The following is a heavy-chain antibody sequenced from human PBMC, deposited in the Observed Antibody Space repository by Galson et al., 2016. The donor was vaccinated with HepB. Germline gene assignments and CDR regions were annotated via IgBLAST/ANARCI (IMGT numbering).Heavy chain of an antibody. CDR2: IYYIGTT. J-gene: IGHJ4*02. CDR3: VRVIRGDDYGSGTLNMRGNSDY. D-gene: IGHD3-10*01. V-gene: IGHV4-31*03. Sequence: TLSLTCSVSGGSISSAIYYWSWVRQHPGKGLGWIGYIYYIGTTYYNPSLKSRVSISVDTSKNQVSLRLNSVTAADTAVYYCVRVIRGDDYGSGTLNMRGNSDYWGPGTLVTVSS. CDR1: GGSISSAIYY.